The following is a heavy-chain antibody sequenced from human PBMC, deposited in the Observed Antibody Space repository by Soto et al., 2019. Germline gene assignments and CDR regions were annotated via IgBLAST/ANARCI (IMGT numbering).Heavy chain of an antibody. V-gene: IGHV4-61*01. CDR3: ARIGGGWRTPELTGWFDP. Sequence: QVQLQESGPGLVKPSETLSLTCTVSGGSVSSGSYYWSWIRQPPGKGLEWIGYIYYSGSTNYNPPLKSRVTLSLDTSKNPFSLKLSSVPAADTAVYYCARIGGGWRTPELTGWFDPWGQGTLVTVSS. CDR1: GGSVSSGSYY. J-gene: IGHJ5*02. D-gene: IGHD6-19*01. CDR2: IYYSGST.